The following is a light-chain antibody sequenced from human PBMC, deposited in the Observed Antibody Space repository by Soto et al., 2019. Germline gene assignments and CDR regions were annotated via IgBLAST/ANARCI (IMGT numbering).Light chain of an antibody. J-gene: IGKJ1*01. Sequence: DIQVTQSPSAMSAAVGDRVTITCRTSQDISNRLGWFQQRPGKAPKRLISSASTLETGVPSRFSGTGSGTEFTLTISSLQPEDFATYYCQPHAAYPRDFGQGTKV. CDR3: QPHAAYPRD. V-gene: IGKV1-17*03. CDR1: QDISNR. CDR2: SAS.